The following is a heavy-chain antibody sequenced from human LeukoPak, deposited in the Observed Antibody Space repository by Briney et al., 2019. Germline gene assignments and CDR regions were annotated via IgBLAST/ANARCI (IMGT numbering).Heavy chain of an antibody. CDR3: ANAPSSSWYVGFDY. CDR1: GFTFSSYA. D-gene: IGHD6-13*01. V-gene: IGHV3-23*01. CDR2: ISGSGGST. Sequence: PGGSLRLSCAASGFTFSSYAMSWVRQAPGKGLEWVSAISGSGGSTYYADSVKGRFTIPRDNSKNTLYLQMNSLRAEDTAVYYCANAPSSSWYVGFDYWGQGTLVTVSS. J-gene: IGHJ4*02.